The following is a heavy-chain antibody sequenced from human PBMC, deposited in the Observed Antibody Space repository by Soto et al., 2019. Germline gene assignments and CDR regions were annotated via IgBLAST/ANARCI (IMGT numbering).Heavy chain of an antibody. CDR3: TTGSIDYYYGMDV. Sequence: GGSLRLSCAASGFTFSNAWMSWVRQAPGKGLEWVGRIKSKTDGGTTDYAAPVKGRFTISRDDSKNTLYLQMDSLKTEDTAVYYCTTGSIDYYYGMDVWGQGTTVTVSS. CDR1: GFTFSNAW. CDR2: IKSKTDGGTT. J-gene: IGHJ6*02. V-gene: IGHV3-15*01.